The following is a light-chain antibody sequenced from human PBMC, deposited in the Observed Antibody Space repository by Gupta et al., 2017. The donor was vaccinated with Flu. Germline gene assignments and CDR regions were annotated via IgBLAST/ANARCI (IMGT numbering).Light chain of an antibody. CDR3: QPYYTTPLT. J-gene: IGKJ4*01. CDR2: WAS. Sequence: DIVMTQSQDSLAVYLGERATINCKSSRSVLSNSNSKNYLTWYQQRPGQPPRLLVSWASPHDSFVPHRFFDIFSKPTFTLTISPLPPTSLPIYYCQPYYTTPLTFAGGTKVEIK. V-gene: IGKV4-1*01. CDR1: RSVLSNSNSKNY.